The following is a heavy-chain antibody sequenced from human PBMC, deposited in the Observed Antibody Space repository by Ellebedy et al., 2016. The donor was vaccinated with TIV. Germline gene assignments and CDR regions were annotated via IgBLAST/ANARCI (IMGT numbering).Heavy chain of an antibody. CDR3: ARDPQQWLVRPYYFDY. Sequence: AASVKVSCKASGYTFTSYGISWVRQAPGQGLEWMGWISAYNGNTNYAQKLQGRVTMTTDTSTSTAYMELRSLRSDDTAVYYCARDPQQWLVRPYYFDYWGQGTLVTVSS. J-gene: IGHJ4*02. D-gene: IGHD6-19*01. CDR2: ISAYNGNT. CDR1: GYTFTSYG. V-gene: IGHV1-18*01.